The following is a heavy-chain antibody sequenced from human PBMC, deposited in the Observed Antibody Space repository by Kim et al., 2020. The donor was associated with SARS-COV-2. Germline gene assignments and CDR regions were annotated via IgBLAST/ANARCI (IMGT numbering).Heavy chain of an antibody. Sequence: YYTPSLRGRVTISVDTSKKQFSLRLSSVTAADAAVYYCARHLRNWYFDLWGRGTLVTVSS. J-gene: IGHJ2*01. V-gene: IGHV4-39*01. CDR3: ARHLRNWYFDL.